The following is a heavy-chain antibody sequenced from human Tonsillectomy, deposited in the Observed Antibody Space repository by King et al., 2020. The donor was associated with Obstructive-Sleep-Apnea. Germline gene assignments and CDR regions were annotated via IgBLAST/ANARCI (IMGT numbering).Heavy chain of an antibody. D-gene: IGHD3-22*01. CDR1: GGTFSSYA. Sequence: VQLVESGAEVKKPGSSVTVSCKASGGTFSSYAISWVRQAPGQGLEWMGGIIPIFGTANYAQKFQGRVTITADESTSTAYMELSSLRSEDTAVYYCARLFGGYQNYYYYGMDVWGQGTTVTVSS. V-gene: IGHV1-69*01. J-gene: IGHJ6*02. CDR3: ARLFGGYQNYYYYGMDV. CDR2: IIPIFGTA.